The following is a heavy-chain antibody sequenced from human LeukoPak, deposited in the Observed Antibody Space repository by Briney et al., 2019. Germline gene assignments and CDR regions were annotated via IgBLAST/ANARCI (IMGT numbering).Heavy chain of an antibody. CDR1: EFTFSSYW. J-gene: IGHJ6*02. CDR2: IKPDGSDK. V-gene: IGHV3-7*01. CDR3: ARAYNALDV. Sequence: PGGSLRLSCAASEFTFSSYWMNWVRQAPGKGLEWVANIKPDGSDKYYVDSVKGRFTTSRDNAKNSLYLQMNSLRAEDTAVYYCARAYNALDVWGQGTTVTVSS.